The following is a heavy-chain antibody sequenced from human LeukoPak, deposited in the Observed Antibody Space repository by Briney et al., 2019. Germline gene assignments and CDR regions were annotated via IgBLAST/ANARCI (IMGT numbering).Heavy chain of an antibody. V-gene: IGHV1-18*01. J-gene: IGHJ4*02. CDR2: ISGYQSST. Sequence: ASVKVSCKAAGYTFTNYGINWVRQAPRQGLEWMGWISGYQSSTKYAQKFQGRVTMTIDTSTSTAYMDLRSLRSDDTAIDYCARSDLGTITAGSFNYWGQGTLVTVSS. CDR3: ARSDLGTITAGSFNY. D-gene: IGHD5-24*01. CDR1: GYTFTNYG.